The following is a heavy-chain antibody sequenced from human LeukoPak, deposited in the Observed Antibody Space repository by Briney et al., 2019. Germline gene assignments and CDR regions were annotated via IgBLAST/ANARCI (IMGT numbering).Heavy chain of an antibody. Sequence: GGSLRLSCAASGFTFSRHWMSWVRQASGKGLEWVANINQDGSEKHYVDSVKGRFTISRDNAKNSLYLQMNSLSAEDTAVYYCARGLLWFGRPFDYWGQGTLVTVSS. CDR3: ARGLLWFGRPFDY. CDR1: GFTFSRHW. D-gene: IGHD3-10*01. V-gene: IGHV3-7*01. CDR2: INQDGSEK. J-gene: IGHJ4*02.